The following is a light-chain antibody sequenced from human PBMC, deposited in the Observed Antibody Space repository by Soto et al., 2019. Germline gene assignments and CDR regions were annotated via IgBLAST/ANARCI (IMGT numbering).Light chain of an antibody. V-gene: IGKV3-20*01. J-gene: IGKJ3*01. CDR3: QFYGSSPPEFT. CDR2: GAS. Sequence: EIVLTQSPGTLSLSPGERATLSCRASQSVSSNYLAWYQQRPGQAPRLLIFGASYRATGIPDRFSGSGSATDFTLTISRLEPEDFAVYYCQFYGSSPPEFTFGPGTRVDGK. CDR1: QSVSSNY.